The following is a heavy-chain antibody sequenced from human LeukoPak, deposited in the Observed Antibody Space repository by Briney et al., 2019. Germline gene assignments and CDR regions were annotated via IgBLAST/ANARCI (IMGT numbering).Heavy chain of an antibody. CDR1: GFTVSSNY. V-gene: IGHV3-66*02. Sequence: GGSLRLSCAASGFTVSSNYMSWVRQAPGKGLEWVSVIYSGGSTYYAYSVKGRFTISRDNSKNTLYLQMNSLRAEDTAVYYCARDPMMSYDSSGEWGQGTLVTVSS. J-gene: IGHJ4*02. D-gene: IGHD3-22*01. CDR3: ARDPMMSYDSSGE. CDR2: IYSGGST.